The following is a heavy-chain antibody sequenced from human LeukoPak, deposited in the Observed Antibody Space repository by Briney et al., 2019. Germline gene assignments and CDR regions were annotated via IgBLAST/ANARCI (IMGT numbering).Heavy chain of an antibody. D-gene: IGHD6-13*01. CDR3: AKELGSWYTIVGFDY. Sequence: PGGSLRLSCAASGFSFSSYTMNWVRQAPGKGLEWVSAISGSGGSTYYADSAKGRFTISRDNSKNTLYLQMNSLRAEDTAVYYCAKELGSWYTIVGFDYWGQGTLVTVSS. CDR1: GFSFSSYT. CDR2: ISGSGGST. V-gene: IGHV3-23*01. J-gene: IGHJ4*02.